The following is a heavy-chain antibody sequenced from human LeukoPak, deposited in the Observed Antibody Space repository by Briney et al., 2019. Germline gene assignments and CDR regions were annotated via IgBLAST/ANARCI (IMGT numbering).Heavy chain of an antibody. CDR2: IYHSGST. CDR3: ASALGYSSSRPS. Sequence: SETLSLTCAVSGGSISSSNWWSWVHQPPGKGLEWIGEIYHSGSTNYNPSLKSRVTISVDKSKNQFSLKLSSVTAADTAVYYCASALGYSSSRPSWGQGTLVTVSS. V-gene: IGHV4-4*02. CDR1: GGSISSSNW. J-gene: IGHJ5*02. D-gene: IGHD6-13*01.